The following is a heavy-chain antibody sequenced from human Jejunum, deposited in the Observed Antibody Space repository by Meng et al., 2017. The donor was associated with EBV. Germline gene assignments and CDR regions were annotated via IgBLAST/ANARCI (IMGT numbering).Heavy chain of an antibody. CDR3: VRGGDYCLVY. J-gene: IGHJ4*02. CDR2: IYYSGST. Sequence: QAQLQVSGPGLVKPSGPLSLTCAVSVDSIDSRNWWSWVRQSPERGLEWIGEIYYSGSTNYNPSLKSRVTILVDRSENHFSLHLSSVTAADTAVYYCVRGGDYCLVYWGQGTLVTVSS. D-gene: IGHD2-21*02. CDR1: VDSIDSRNW. V-gene: IGHV4-4*02.